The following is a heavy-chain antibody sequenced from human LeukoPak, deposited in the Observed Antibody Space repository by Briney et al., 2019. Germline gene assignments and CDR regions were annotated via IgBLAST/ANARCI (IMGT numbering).Heavy chain of an antibody. CDR1: GYSFTSYW. CDR3: ASQDKNYYDSSGRDY. Sequence: ESLKISCKGSGYSFTSYWISWVRQMPGKGLEWMGRIDPSDSYTNYSPSFQGHVTISADKSISTAYLQWSSLKASDTAMYYCASQDKNYYDSSGRDYWGQGTLVTVSS. CDR2: IDPSDSYT. D-gene: IGHD3-22*01. J-gene: IGHJ4*02. V-gene: IGHV5-10-1*01.